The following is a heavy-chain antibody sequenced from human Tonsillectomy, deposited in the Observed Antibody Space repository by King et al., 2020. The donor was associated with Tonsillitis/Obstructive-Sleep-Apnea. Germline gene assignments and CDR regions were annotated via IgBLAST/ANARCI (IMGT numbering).Heavy chain of an antibody. CDR1: GYVFNSYA. J-gene: IGHJ3*02. D-gene: IGHD3-3*01. Sequence: LKESGASVKVSCKASGYVFNSYAMGWVRQAPGQGLEWMGWISTNTGNPTYAQGFTGRFVFSLDTSVSTAFLQISSLKPEETAVYYCVQGKGIFGVVNAAFDMWGKGTRVTVTS. V-gene: IGHV7-4-1*02. CDR2: ISTNTGNP. CDR3: VQGKGIFGVVNAAFDM.